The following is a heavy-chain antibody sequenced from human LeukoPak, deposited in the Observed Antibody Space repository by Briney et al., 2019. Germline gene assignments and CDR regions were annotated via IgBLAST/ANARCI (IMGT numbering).Heavy chain of an antibody. V-gene: IGHV3-11*05. J-gene: IGHJ1*01. CDR2: ISSSSSYT. D-gene: IGHD6-19*01. CDR1: GFTLSSYA. Sequence: PGGSLRLSCAASGFTLSSYAMSWIRQAPGKGLEWVSYISSSSSYTNYADSVKGRFTISRDNAKNSLYLQMNSLRAEDTAVYYCARAVAGTIWDFQHWGQGTLVTVSS. CDR3: ARAVAGTIWDFQH.